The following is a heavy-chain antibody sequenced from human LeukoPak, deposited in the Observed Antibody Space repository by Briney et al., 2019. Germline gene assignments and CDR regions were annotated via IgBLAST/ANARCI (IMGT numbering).Heavy chain of an antibody. CDR3: AKPRGLTIVGAHFDY. D-gene: IGHD1-26*01. CDR2: ISSSSSYI. CDR1: GFTFSSYS. Sequence: PGGSLRLSCAASGFTFSSYSMNWVRQAPGKGLEWVSSISSSSSYIYYADSVKGRFTISRDNSKNTLYLQMNSLRAEDTAVYDCAKPRGLTIVGAHFDYWGQGTLVTVSS. V-gene: IGHV3-21*04. J-gene: IGHJ4*02.